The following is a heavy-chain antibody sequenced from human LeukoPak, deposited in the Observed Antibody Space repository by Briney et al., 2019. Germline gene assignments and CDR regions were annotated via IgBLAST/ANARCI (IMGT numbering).Heavy chain of an antibody. Sequence: GASVNVSCKASGFRFSSFGVSWVRQAPGHGLEWMGWISNYFGVTHYAEKIEDRVTMTVGTSTTTVYMELRGLKYENTAIYYCARDSDYSGNGNGDWFDPWGQGTVVTVSS. CDR2: ISNYFGVT. CDR3: ARDSDYSGNGNGDWFDP. CDR1: GFRFSSFG. D-gene: IGHD4-11*01. J-gene: IGHJ5*02. V-gene: IGHV1-18*04.